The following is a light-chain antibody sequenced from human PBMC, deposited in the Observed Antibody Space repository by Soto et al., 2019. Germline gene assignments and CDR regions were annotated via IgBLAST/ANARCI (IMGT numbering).Light chain of an antibody. Sequence: QSVLTQPASVSGSPGQSITISCTGTSSDVGGYKYVSWYQQHPDKAPKLIIFEVSNRPSGISSRFSGSKSGNTASLTISGLQAEDDADYYCASYTSSSTSVIFGRGTQLTVL. CDR2: EVS. CDR3: ASYTSSSTSVI. V-gene: IGLV2-14*01. J-gene: IGLJ2*01. CDR1: SSDVGGYKY.